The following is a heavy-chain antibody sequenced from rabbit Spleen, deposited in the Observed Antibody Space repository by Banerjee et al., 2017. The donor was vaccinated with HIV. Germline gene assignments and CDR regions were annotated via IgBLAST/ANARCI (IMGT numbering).Heavy chain of an antibody. Sequence: QEQLVESGGGLVKPGASLTLTCIASGVSFSGSSYMCWVRQAPGKGLEWIACSYAGSSGSTYSALWAIGRFTISKPSSTTVTLQLNSLTAADTAIYFCARARDTYDDVGDYARLDLWGQGTLVT. CDR3: ARARDTYDDVGDYARLDL. J-gene: IGHJ3*01. CDR1: GVSFSGSSY. D-gene: IGHD2-1*01. V-gene: IGHV1S45*01. CDR2: SYAGSSGST.